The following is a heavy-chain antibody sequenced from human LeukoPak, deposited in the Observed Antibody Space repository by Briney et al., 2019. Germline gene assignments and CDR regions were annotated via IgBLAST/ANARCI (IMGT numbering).Heavy chain of an antibody. CDR3: ARSAGGGSDAFDI. Sequence: SETLSLTCTVSGVSISSSSYYWGWIRQPPGKGLEWIGSIYYSGSTYYNPSLKSRVTISVDTSKNQFSLKLSSVTAADTAVYYCARSAGGGSDAFDIWGQGTMVTVSS. D-gene: IGHD1-14*01. CDR1: GVSISSSSYY. J-gene: IGHJ3*02. V-gene: IGHV4-39*01. CDR2: IYYSGST.